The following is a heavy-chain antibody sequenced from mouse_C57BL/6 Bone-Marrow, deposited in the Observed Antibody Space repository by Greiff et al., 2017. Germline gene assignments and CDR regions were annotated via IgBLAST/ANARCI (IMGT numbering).Heavy chain of an antibody. D-gene: IGHD4-1*01. J-gene: IGHJ2*01. CDR2: IYPTSGRT. Sequence: QVQLQQPGAELVKPGASVKMSCKASGYTFTSYWITWVKQRPGQGLEWIGDIYPTSGRTNYNEKFKSKAILTVDTSSNTAYMQLSSLTSEDSAVFSWAGSGPLGRSFDYWGEGTTLTVSS. V-gene: IGHV1-55*01. CDR3: AGSGPLGRSFDY. CDR1: GYTFTSYW.